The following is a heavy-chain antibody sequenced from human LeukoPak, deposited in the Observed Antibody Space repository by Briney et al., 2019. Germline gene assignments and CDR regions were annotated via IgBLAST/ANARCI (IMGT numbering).Heavy chain of an antibody. Sequence: SETLSLTCTASGGSISSGSYYWRWLRQPAGTGLEWIGRIYTSGSTNYNPSLKSRVTISVDTSKNQFSLKLSSVTAADTAVYYCARQSAITIYGYWGQGTLVTVSS. CDR1: GGSISSGSYY. CDR2: IYTSGST. V-gene: IGHV4-61*02. CDR3: ARQSAITIYGY. J-gene: IGHJ4*02. D-gene: IGHD3-3*01.